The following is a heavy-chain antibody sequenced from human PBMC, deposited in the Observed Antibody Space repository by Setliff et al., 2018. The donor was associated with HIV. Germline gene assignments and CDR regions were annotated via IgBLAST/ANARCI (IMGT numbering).Heavy chain of an antibody. CDR1: GGTFSSYV. V-gene: IGHV1-46*01. D-gene: IGHD6-13*01. Sequence: GASVKVSCKASGGTFSSYVISWVRQAPGQGLEWMGIINPSGGSTSYAQKFQGRVTMTRDTSTSTVYMELSSLRSEDTAVYYCARILVAAAGTGFDPWGQGILVTVSS. J-gene: IGHJ5*02. CDR3: ARILVAAAGTGFDP. CDR2: INPSGGST.